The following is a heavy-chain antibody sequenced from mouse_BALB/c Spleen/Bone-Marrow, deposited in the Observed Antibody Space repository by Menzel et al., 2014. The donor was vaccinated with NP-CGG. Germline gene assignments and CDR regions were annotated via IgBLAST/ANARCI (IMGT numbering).Heavy chain of an antibody. CDR1: GFSLTSYG. CDR3: ASMITTGWFAY. CDR2: IWAGGST. J-gene: IGHJ3*01. V-gene: IGHV2-9*02. D-gene: IGHD2-4*01. Sequence: VKLVESGPGLVAPSQSLSITCTVSGFSLTSYGVHWVRQPPGKGLEWLGVIWAGGSTNYNSARISKLSISKDNSKSQIFLKMNSLQTDDTAVYYCASMITTGWFAYWGQGTLVTVSA.